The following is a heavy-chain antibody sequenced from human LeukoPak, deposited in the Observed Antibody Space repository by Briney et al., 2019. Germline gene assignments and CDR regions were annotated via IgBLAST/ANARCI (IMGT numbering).Heavy chain of an antibody. J-gene: IGHJ6*03. CDR2: ISAYNGNT. CDR1: GYTFTSYG. Sequence: ASVKVSCKASGYTFTSYGISWVRQAPGQGLEWMGWISAYNGNTNYAQKLQGRVTMTTDTSTSTAYMELRSLRSDDTAVYYCARDHENDYYGSGTVYYYYMDVWGKGTTVTVSS. V-gene: IGHV1-18*01. D-gene: IGHD3-10*01. CDR3: ARDHENDYYGSGTVYYYYMDV.